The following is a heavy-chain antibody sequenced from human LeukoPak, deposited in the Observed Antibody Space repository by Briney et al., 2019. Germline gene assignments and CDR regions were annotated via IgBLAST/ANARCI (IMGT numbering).Heavy chain of an antibody. D-gene: IGHD6-19*01. CDR3: ARASAWYKLNV. CDR1: GGAVSSGSFY. CDR2: IYYSGSTNYNPSL. J-gene: IGHJ4*02. Sequence: SETLTLTCTASGGAVSSGSFYWSWIRQPPGKGLEWIGYIYYSGSTNYNPSLNYNPSLKSRVTISIDTSKNQFSLKLSSVTAADTAFYYCARASAWYKLNVWGQGTLVTVSS. V-gene: IGHV4-61*01.